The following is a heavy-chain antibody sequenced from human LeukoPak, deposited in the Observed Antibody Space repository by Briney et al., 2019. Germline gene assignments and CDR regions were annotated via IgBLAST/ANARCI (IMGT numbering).Heavy chain of an antibody. D-gene: IGHD4-17*01. CDR3: ARDLLRGYGDHVEY. CDR1: GFTVSSNY. Sequence: GGSLRLSCAASGFTVSSNYMSWVRQAPGKGLEWVSVIYSGGSTYYADSVKGRFTISRDNSKNTLYLQMNSLRAEDTAVYYCARDLLRGYGDHVEYWGQGTLVTVSS. J-gene: IGHJ4*02. CDR2: IYSGGST. V-gene: IGHV3-53*01.